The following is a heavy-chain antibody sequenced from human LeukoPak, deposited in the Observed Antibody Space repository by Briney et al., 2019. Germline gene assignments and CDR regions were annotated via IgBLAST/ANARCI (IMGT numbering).Heavy chain of an antibody. CDR3: ARDTLVRGQGRYYYYYMDV. CDR2: IIPIFGTA. J-gene: IGHJ6*03. Sequence: SVKVSCKASGGTFSSYAISWVRQAPGQGLEWMGGIIPIFGTANYAQKFQGRVTITADKSTSTAYMELSSLRSEDTAVYYCARDTLVRGQGRYYYYYMDVWGKGTTVTISS. D-gene: IGHD3-10*01. CDR1: GGTFSSYA. V-gene: IGHV1-69*06.